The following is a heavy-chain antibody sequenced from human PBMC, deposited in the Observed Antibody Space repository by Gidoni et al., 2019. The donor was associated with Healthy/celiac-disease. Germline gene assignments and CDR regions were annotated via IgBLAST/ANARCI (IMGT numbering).Heavy chain of an antibody. J-gene: IGHJ6*02. D-gene: IGHD3-3*01. Sequence: EVQLVESGGGLVQPGGSLRLSCSASGFTFSSYAMHWVRQAPGKGLEYVSAISSNGGSTYYADSVKGRFTISRDNSKNTLYLQMSSLRAEDTAVYYCVKTYYDFWSGYYTGNYYGMDVWGQGTTVTVFS. V-gene: IGHV3-64D*06. CDR1: GFTFSSYA. CDR2: ISSNGGST. CDR3: VKTYYDFWSGYYTGNYYGMDV.